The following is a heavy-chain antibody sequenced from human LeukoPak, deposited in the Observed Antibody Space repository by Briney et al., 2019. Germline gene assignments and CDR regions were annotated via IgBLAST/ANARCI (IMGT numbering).Heavy chain of an antibody. Sequence: SETLSLTCTVSGGSISSYYWSWIRQPAGKGLEWIGRIYTSGSTNYNPSLKSRVTMSVDTSKNQFSLKLSSVTAADTAVYYCARDRAYCGSDCSYYWYFDLWGRGTLVTVSS. J-gene: IGHJ2*01. CDR2: IYTSGST. D-gene: IGHD2-21*02. CDR1: GGSISSYY. V-gene: IGHV4-4*07. CDR3: ARDRAYCGSDCSYYWYFDL.